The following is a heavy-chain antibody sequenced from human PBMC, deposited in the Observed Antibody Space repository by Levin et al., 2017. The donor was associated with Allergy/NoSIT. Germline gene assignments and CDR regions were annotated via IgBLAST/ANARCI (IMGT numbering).Heavy chain of an antibody. CDR3: AREMYTTGWAYYYAMDV. CDR2: IDSATTAI. D-gene: IGHD5/OR15-5a*01. J-gene: IGHJ6*02. CDR1: GFTFSSYS. Sequence: PGGSLRLSCVASGFTFSSYSMNWVRQAPGKGLEWISYIDSATTAIYYADSVKGRFTISRDNAQNSLYLQMNSLRDEDMAVYYCAREMYTTGWAYYYAMDVWGQGTSVTVSS. V-gene: IGHV3-48*02.